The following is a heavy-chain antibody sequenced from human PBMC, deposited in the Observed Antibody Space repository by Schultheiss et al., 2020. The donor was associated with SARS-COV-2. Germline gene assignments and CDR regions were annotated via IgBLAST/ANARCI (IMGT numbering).Heavy chain of an antibody. J-gene: IGHJ3*01. CDR1: GFTFSSYA. V-gene: IGHV3-30*04. D-gene: IGHD2-15*01. Sequence: GGSLRLSCAASGFTFSSYAMHWVRQAPGKGLEWVAVISYDGSNKYYADSVKGRFTISRDNSKNTLYLQMNSLRAEDTAVYYCARDGWDVGGAFDVWGQGTMVTVSS. CDR2: ISYDGSNK. CDR3: ARDGWDVGGAFDV.